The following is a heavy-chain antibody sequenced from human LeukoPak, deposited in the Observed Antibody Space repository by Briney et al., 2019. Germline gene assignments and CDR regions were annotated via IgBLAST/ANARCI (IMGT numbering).Heavy chain of an antibody. CDR2: IYFSGAT. CDR1: GGYISRYY. CDR3: AREDPQTTVPEGLDV. V-gene: IGHV4-59*01. Sequence: SETVSLTCTVSGGYISRYYWSWIRQPPGKGLEWIGCIYFSGATNYNPSLKSRVTISVDTSKNQFSLKLSSVTAADTAVYYCAREDPQTTVPEGLDVWGQGTTVIVSS. D-gene: IGHD4-17*01. J-gene: IGHJ6*02.